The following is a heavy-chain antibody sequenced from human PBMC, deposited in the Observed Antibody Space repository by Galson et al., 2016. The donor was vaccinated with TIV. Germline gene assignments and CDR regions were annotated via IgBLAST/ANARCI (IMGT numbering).Heavy chain of an antibody. Sequence: SLRLSCAASGFAFDAYAMHWVRQPPGKGLGWVSGINWSSASTGYAGSVKGRFTISRDNAKNSLYLQMHSLRPEDTALYYCAKGAKDHVYHGMDVWGQGTTVSVSS. CDR2: INWSSAST. CDR3: AKGAKDHVYHGMDV. V-gene: IGHV3-9*01. D-gene: IGHD1-14*01. J-gene: IGHJ6*02. CDR1: GFAFDAYA.